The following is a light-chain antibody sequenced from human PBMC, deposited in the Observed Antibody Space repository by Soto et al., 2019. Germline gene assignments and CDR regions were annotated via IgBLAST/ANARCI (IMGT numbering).Light chain of an antibody. CDR2: DVN. V-gene: IGLV2-14*01. J-gene: IGLJ1*01. CDR3: SSYTSSNTLYF. Sequence: QSVLTQPASVSGSPGQSITISCTGTSSDVGGYNYVSWYQQHPGKAPKLMIYDVNNRPSGVSDRFSGSKSGNTASLTISGLQAEDEADYFCSSYTSSNTLYFLGAGTKLTVL. CDR1: SSDVGGYNY.